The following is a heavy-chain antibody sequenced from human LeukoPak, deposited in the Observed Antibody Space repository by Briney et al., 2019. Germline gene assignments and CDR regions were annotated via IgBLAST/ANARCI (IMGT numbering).Heavy chain of an antibody. CDR2: ISSSGSTI. CDR3: ARDEVGYSSSWRPIDY. CDR1: GFTFNDYY. Sequence: GGSLRLSCAASGFTFNDYYMSWIRQAPGKGLEWVSYISSSGSTIYYADSVKGRFTISRDNAKNSPYLQMNSLRAEDTAVYYCARDEVGYSSSWRPIDYWGQGTLVTVSS. D-gene: IGHD6-13*01. J-gene: IGHJ4*02. V-gene: IGHV3-11*01.